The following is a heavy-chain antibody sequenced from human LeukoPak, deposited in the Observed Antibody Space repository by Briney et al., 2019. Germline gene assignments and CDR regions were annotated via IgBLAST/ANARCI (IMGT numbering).Heavy chain of an antibody. Sequence: GGSLRLSCAGSGFIFNNYAMHWVRQPPGKGLEWVSGISWNSGTIDYADSVKGRFTISRDNSKNTLYLQMNSLRAEDTAVYYCASLGGRPAYYYDSSGRDFDYWGQGTLVTVSS. V-gene: IGHV3-9*01. CDR1: GFIFNNYA. J-gene: IGHJ4*02. CDR2: ISWNSGTI. CDR3: ASLGGRPAYYYDSSGRDFDY. D-gene: IGHD3-22*01.